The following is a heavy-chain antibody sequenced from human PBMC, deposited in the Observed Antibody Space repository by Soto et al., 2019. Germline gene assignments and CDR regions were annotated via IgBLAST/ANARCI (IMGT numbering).Heavy chain of an antibody. D-gene: IGHD3-3*01. CDR3: ARDFPNVLRFLGGAMDV. Sequence: GGSLRLPCAASGFTFSSYSMNWVRQAPGKGLEWVSSISSSSSYIYYADSVKGRFTISRDNAKNSLYLQMNSLRAEDTAVYYCARDFPNVLRFLGGAMDVWGRGTTVTVSS. CDR2: ISSSSSYI. V-gene: IGHV3-21*01. J-gene: IGHJ6*03. CDR1: GFTFSSYS.